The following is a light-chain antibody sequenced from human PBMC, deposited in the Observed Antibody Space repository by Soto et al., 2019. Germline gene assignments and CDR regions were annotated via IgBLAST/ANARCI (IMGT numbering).Light chain of an antibody. J-gene: IGKJ5*01. V-gene: IGKV3-11*01. Sequence: VLTQSPATLSLSPGESATLSCRASQSVLTYLACFPQKPGQAPRLLIYDASNGATGVPATFSGSGSGTDFTLTISSLEPEDFAVYYCQQRFAWPPLTFGQGRRLDIK. CDR2: DAS. CDR1: QSVLTY. CDR3: QQRFAWPPLT.